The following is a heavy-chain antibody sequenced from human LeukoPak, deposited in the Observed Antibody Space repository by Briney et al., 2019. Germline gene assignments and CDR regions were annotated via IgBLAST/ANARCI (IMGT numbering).Heavy chain of an antibody. CDR2: IYHSGST. CDR3: ARGVGLTQGGAFDF. J-gene: IGHJ4*02. D-gene: IGHD3-16*01. CDR1: GYSTNSGFY. V-gene: IGHV4-38-2*02. Sequence: SETLSLTCTVSGYSTNSGFYWGWIRQPPGKGLEWIGSIYHSGSTHYKSSLKSRVTISVDTSKNQLSLKLTSVTAADTAVYYCARGVGLTQGGAFDFWGQGTLVTVSS.